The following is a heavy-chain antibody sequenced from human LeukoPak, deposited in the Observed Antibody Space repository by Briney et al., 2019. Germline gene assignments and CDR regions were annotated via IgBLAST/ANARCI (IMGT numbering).Heavy chain of an antibody. CDR3: ARGILVTTVYYYYYYMDV. CDR1: GYSISSGYY. D-gene: IGHD4-17*01. V-gene: IGHV4-38-2*02. J-gene: IGHJ6*03. CDR2: IYPSGTT. Sequence: ASETLSLTCTVAGYSISSGYYWGWIRQPPGKGLEWIGNIYPSGTTYYNPSLKTRITISVDTSKNQFSLKLSSVTAADTAVYYCARGILVTTVYYYYYYMDVWGKGTTVTISS.